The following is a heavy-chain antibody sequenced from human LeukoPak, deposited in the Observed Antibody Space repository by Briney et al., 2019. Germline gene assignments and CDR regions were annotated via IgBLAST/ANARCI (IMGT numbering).Heavy chain of an antibody. CDR2: IYYSGST. Sequence: SETLSRTCTVSGGSISSGGYYWGWIRQHPGKGLEWIGYIYYSGSTYYNPSLKSRVTISVDTSKNQFSLKLSSVTAADTAVYYCARAATENLWFTDWFDPWGQGTLVTVSS. J-gene: IGHJ5*02. V-gene: IGHV4-31*03. D-gene: IGHD3-10*01. CDR1: GGSISSGGYY. CDR3: ARAATENLWFTDWFDP.